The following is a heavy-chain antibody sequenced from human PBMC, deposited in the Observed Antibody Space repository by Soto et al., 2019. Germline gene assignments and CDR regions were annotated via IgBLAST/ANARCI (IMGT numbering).Heavy chain of an antibody. CDR1: GGSIGSYY. CDR3: AGDLRYQGYGP. Sequence: SETLSLTCSLPGGSIGSYYWTWIPQLPWKRLEWIGYIYYTGSTNYNPSLKSRGHVPVDTAKNQFSLKLSSVTAADTAVYHCAGDLRYQGYGPSGQGTLVTISS. V-gene: IGHV4-59*01. CDR2: IYYTGST. D-gene: IGHD2-2*01. J-gene: IGHJ5*02.